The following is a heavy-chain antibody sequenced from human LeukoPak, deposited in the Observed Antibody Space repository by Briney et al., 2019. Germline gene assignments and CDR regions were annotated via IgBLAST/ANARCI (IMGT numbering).Heavy chain of an antibody. CDR3: AKDSTITIFAVVTYIYY. V-gene: IGHV3-23*01. J-gene: IGHJ4*02. CDR1: GFTFSSYA. CDR2: ISGSGGST. D-gene: IGHD3-3*01. Sequence: GGSLRLSCAASGFTFSSYAMSWVRQAPGKGLEWVSAISGSGGSTYYADSVKGRFTISRDNSKKTLYLQMNSLRAEDTAVYYCAKDSTITIFAVVTYIYYCGQGTLVTVSS.